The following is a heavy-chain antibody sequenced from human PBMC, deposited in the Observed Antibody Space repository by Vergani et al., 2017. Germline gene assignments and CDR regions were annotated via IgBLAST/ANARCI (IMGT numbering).Heavy chain of an antibody. CDR1: GFTFSSYG. CDR3: ARDTDYYDSSGYSKYYFDY. V-gene: IGHV3-NL1*01. D-gene: IGHD3-22*01. CDR2: IYSGGST. J-gene: IGHJ4*02. Sequence: QVQLVESGGGVVQPGRSLRLSCAASGFTFSSYGMHWVRQAPGKGLEWVSVIYSGGSTYYADSVKGRFTISRDNAKNSLYLQMNSLRAEDTAVYYCARDTDYYDSSGYSKYYFDYWGQGTLVTVSS.